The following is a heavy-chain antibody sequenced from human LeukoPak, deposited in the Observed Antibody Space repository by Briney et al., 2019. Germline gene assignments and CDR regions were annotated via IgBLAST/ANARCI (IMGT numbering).Heavy chain of an antibody. J-gene: IGHJ5*02. Sequence: VASVKVSCKASGYTFSSYAIHWVRQAPGQRLEWMGWINGGNGNIEYSQNFQGRVTITRDTSASTSYMELSSLRSEDTAVYYCARSSLYGDHVAHWFDPWGQGTLVTVSS. V-gene: IGHV1-3*01. CDR1: GYTFSSYA. D-gene: IGHD4-17*01. CDR2: INGGNGNI. CDR3: ARSSLYGDHVAHWFDP.